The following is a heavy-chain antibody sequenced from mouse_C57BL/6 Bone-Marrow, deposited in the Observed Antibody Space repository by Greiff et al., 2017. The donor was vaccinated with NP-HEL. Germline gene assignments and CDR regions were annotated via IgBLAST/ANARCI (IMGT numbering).Heavy chain of an antibody. Sequence: DVHLVESGGGLVQPGGSLKLSCAASGFTFSDYGMAWVRQAPRKGPEWVAFISNLAYSIYYADTVTGRFTISRENAKNTLYLEMSSLRSEDTAMYYCARRPMVTTAGYAMDYWGQGTSVTVSS. CDR1: GFTFSDYG. CDR3: ARRPMVTTAGYAMDY. D-gene: IGHD2-2*01. J-gene: IGHJ4*01. CDR2: ISNLAYSI. V-gene: IGHV5-15*04.